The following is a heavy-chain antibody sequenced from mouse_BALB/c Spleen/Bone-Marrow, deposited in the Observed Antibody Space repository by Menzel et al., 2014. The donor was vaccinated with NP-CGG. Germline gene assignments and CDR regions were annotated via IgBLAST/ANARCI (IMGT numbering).Heavy chain of an antibody. CDR1: GYSFTGYF. CDR3: GGQDGYYGGFAY. Sequence: EVKLMESGPELVKSGALVKISCKASGYSFTGYFMNWVKQSHGRSLEWIGRINPYNGDTFYNQKFKGKATLIVDKSSSTAHMELLSLTSEDSAVYYCGGQDGYYGGFAYWGQGTLVTVSA. V-gene: IGHV1-37*01. CDR2: INPYNGDT. D-gene: IGHD2-3*01. J-gene: IGHJ3*01.